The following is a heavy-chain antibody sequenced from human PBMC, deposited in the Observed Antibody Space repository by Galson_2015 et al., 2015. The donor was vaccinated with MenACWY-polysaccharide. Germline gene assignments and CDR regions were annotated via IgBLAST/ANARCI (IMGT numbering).Heavy chain of an antibody. CDR2: IQYDGGKE. Sequence: SLRLSCAASGFNFRSYGIHWVRQAPGKGLEWVTFIQYDGGKEYYSDSVKDRFTISRDNSKNTVYLQMSSLRAEDTAVYYCAKDYDYGDYATDYWGQGTLVTV. J-gene: IGHJ4*02. D-gene: IGHD4-17*01. CDR3: AKDYDYGDYATDY. CDR1: GFNFRSYG. V-gene: IGHV3-30*02.